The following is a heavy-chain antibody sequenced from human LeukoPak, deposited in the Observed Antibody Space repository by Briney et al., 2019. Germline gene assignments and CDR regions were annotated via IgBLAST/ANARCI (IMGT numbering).Heavy chain of an antibody. CDR1: GFTFSNAW. CDR3: TTEVPRITMVRGVIIEGDY. D-gene: IGHD3-10*01. CDR2: IKSKTDGGTT. J-gene: IGHJ4*02. V-gene: IGHV3-15*01. Sequence: GGSLRLSCAASGFTFSNAWMSWVRQAPGKGLEWVGRIKSKTDGGTTDYAAPVKGRFTISRDDSKNTLYLQMNSLKTEDTAVYYCTTEVPRITMVRGVIIEGDYWGQGTLVTVSS.